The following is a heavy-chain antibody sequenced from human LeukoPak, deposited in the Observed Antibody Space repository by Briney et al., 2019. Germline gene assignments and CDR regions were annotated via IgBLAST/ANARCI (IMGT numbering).Heavy chain of an antibody. J-gene: IGHJ6*03. CDR3: ARGGYSYDRDTYYYYMDV. CDR2: IYYSGST. V-gene: IGHV4-59*01. Sequence: PSETLSLTCTVSGGSISSYYWSWIRQPPGKGLEWIGYIYYSGSTNYNPSLKSRVTISVDTSKNQFSLKLSSVTAADTAVYYCARGGYSYDRDTYYYYMDVWGKGTTVTISS. D-gene: IGHD5-18*01. CDR1: GGSISSYY.